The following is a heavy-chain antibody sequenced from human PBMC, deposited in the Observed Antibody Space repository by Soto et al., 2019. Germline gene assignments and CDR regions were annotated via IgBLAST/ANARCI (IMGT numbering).Heavy chain of an antibody. CDR3: AKDNRYNSASGAYFPFDY. Sequence: EVKLLESGGDLAQPGGSLRLSCAASGFIFSSHVMSWVRQAPGKGLEWVSAVSGSGDLTSYADSVRGRFTISRDNARNTLYLHMNSLRAEDTAVYYCAKDNRYNSASGAYFPFDYWGQGTLVTVSS. CDR2: VSGSGDLT. J-gene: IGHJ4*02. V-gene: IGHV3-23*01. D-gene: IGHD3-10*01. CDR1: GFIFSSHV.